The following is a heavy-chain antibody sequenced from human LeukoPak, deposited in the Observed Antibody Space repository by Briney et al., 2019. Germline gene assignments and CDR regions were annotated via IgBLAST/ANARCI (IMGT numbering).Heavy chain of an antibody. CDR1: GGSFSGYY. V-gene: IGHV3-48*01. CDR2: ISSSSSTI. CDR3: ARVRYSSGWYRAFDI. Sequence: PSETLSLTCAVYGGSFSGYYWSWVRQAPGKGLEWVSYISSSSSTIYYADSVKGRFTISRDNAKNSLYLQMNSLRAEDTAVYYCARVRYSSGWYRAFDIWGQGTMVTVSS. J-gene: IGHJ3*02. D-gene: IGHD6-19*01.